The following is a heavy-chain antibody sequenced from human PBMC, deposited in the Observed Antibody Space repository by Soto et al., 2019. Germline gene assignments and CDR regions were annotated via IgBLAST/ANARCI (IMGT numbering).Heavy chain of an antibody. CDR3: AREAAGILNWFDP. CDR1: GGSISSGGYY. CDR2: IYYSGST. Sequence: QVQLQESGPGLVKPSQTLSLTCTVSGGSISSGGYYWSWIRQHPGKGLEWIGYIYYSGSTYYNPSXXXRXPISVDTSTNQFSLKLSSVTAADTAVYYCAREAAGILNWFDPWGQGTLVTVSS. D-gene: IGHD6-25*01. J-gene: IGHJ5*02. V-gene: IGHV4-31*03.